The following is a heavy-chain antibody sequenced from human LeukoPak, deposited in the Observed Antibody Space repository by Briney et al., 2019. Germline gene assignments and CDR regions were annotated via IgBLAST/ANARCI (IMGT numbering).Heavy chain of an antibody. D-gene: IGHD6-13*01. J-gene: IGHJ3*02. CDR3: ARDRGKTSSSWYGSYAFDI. V-gene: IGHV3-21*01. CDR1: GFTFSSYS. Sequence: GGSLRLSCAASGFTFSSYSMNWVRQAPGKGLEWVSSISSSSSYIYYADSVKGRFTISRDNAKNSLYLQMNSLRAEDTAVYYCARDRGKTSSSWYGSYAFDIWGQGTMVTVSS. CDR2: ISSSSSYI.